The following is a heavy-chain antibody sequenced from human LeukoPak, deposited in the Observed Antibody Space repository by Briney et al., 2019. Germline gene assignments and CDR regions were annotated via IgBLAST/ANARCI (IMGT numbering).Heavy chain of an antibody. Sequence: SETLSLTCTVSGGSLSSYYWSWIRQPPGKGLEWIGYIYYSGSTNYNPSLTSRVTISVDTSKNQFSLKLSSVTVADTAIYYCARGRCSGGSCSSYYFDYWGQGTLVTVSS. V-gene: IGHV4-59*01. J-gene: IGHJ4*02. D-gene: IGHD2-15*01. CDR3: ARGRCSGGSCSSYYFDY. CDR1: GGSLSSYY. CDR2: IYYSGST.